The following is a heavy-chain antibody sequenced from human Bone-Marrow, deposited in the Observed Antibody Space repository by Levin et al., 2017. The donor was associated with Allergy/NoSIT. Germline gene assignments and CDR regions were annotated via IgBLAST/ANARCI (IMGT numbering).Heavy chain of an antibody. V-gene: IGHV3-23*01. D-gene: IGHD6-25*01. CDR1: GFTFSTYA. CDR3: ASKMGLAGAPARKAWTMGV. Sequence: GGSLRLSCAASGFTFSTYAMRWVRQAPGKGLEWVSSISDSGTTTYYADSVKGRFTISRDNSKNTVYLQMNSLRAEDTAIYYCASKMGLAGAPARKAWTMGVWGQGTTVTISS. CDR2: ISDSGTTT. J-gene: IGHJ6*02.